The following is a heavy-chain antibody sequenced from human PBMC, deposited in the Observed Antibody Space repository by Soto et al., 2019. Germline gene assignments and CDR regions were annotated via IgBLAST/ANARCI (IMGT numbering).Heavy chain of an antibody. D-gene: IGHD2-21*01. J-gene: IGHJ4*02. V-gene: IGHV1-69*02. CDR2: IIPILGIA. Sequence: QVQLVQSGAEVTKPGSSVKVSCKASGGTFSSYTISWVRQAPGQGLEWMGRIIPILGIANYAQKFQGRVPITADKPTSTPYMELSSRRSEDTAVYYCASPKPQRGSGFLCDYWGQGTLVTFSS. CDR3: ASPKPQRGSGFLCDY. CDR1: GGTFSSYT.